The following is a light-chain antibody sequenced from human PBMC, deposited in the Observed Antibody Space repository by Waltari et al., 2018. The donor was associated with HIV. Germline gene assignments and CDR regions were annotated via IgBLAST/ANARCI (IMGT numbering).Light chain of an antibody. Sequence: QSALTQPPSASGSPGQSVTLSCTGTSSDVGGYNYVSWHQKHPGKAPKLMIYDVIKRPSGFPDRCSGSTSGNTASLTVSGLQPEYEADYYCSSHAGSKVVFGGGTRLTVL. V-gene: IGLV2-8*01. CDR2: DVI. CDR1: SSDVGGYNY. J-gene: IGLJ2*01. CDR3: SSHAGSKVV.